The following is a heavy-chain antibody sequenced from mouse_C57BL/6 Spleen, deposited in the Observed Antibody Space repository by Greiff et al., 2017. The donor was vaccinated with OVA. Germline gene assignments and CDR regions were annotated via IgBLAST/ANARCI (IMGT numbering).Heavy chain of an antibody. D-gene: IGHD1-1*01. CDR3: ARHGPSNYYGSSYGYFDV. Sequence: EVMLVESGGGLVKPGGSLKLSCAASGFTFSSYTMSWVRQTPEKRLEWVATISGGGGNTYYPDSVKGRFTISRDNAKNTLYLQMSSLRSEDTALYYCARHGPSNYYGSSYGYFDVWGTGTTVTVSS. V-gene: IGHV5-9*01. CDR1: GFTFSSYT. CDR2: ISGGGGNT. J-gene: IGHJ1*03.